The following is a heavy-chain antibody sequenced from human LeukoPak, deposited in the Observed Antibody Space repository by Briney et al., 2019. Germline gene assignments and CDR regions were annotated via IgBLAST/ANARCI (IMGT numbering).Heavy chain of an antibody. CDR1: GFTVSSNY. Sequence: GWSLRLSCAASGFTVSSNYMSWVRQAPGKGLEWVSVIYSGGSTYYADSVKGRFTISRDNSKNTLYLQMNSLTFEDTAVYYCARSARGVIFDVWGKGTTVTVSS. CDR2: IYSGGST. D-gene: IGHD3-10*01. J-gene: IGHJ6*04. CDR3: ARSARGVIFDV. V-gene: IGHV3-53*05.